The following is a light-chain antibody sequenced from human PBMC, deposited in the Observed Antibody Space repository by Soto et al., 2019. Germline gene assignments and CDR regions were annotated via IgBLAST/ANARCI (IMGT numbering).Light chain of an antibody. CDR2: EVR. CDR1: SSDVGGYNY. J-gene: IGLJ3*02. V-gene: IGLV2-14*01. Sequence: QSALTQPASVSGSPGQSITISCTGTSSDVGGYNYVSWYQQHPGKAPKLMIYEVRNRPSGVSHRFSGSKSGNTSSLTISGLQAEYEADYSFSSYTSSSTLVFGGGTQLTVL. CDR3: SSYTSSSTLV.